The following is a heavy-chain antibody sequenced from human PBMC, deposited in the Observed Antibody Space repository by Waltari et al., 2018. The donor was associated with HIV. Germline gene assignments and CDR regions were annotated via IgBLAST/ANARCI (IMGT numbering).Heavy chain of an antibody. CDR2: ISYDGVNQ. Sequence: QVHLVESVGGVVPPGWSLRLSCAASGYHFNDNAPHWVRQAPGKGLEWISFISYDGVNQNYADSVKGRFTISRDDSRSRLYLQMNSLRREDTAVYYCVRESKLPGEFYPFEYWGQGTLVTVSS. V-gene: IGHV3-30-3*01. J-gene: IGHJ4*02. CDR1: GYHFNDNA. D-gene: IGHD3-10*01. CDR3: VRESKLPGEFYPFEY.